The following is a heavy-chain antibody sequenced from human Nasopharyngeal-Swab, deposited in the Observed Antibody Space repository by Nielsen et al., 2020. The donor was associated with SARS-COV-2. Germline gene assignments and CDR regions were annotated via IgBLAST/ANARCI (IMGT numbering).Heavy chain of an antibody. V-gene: IGHV3-48*01. J-gene: IGHJ4*02. Sequence: GGSLRLSCTASGFTFSGYSMNWVRKASGKGLEWVSYISSSSSSIYYEDSVKGRFTISRDNAKNSLYLQMNSLRAEDTAVYYCARDYTVRGVWYWGQGTLVTVSS. CDR1: GFTFSGYS. D-gene: IGHD3-10*02. CDR3: ARDYTVRGVWY. CDR2: ISSSSSSI.